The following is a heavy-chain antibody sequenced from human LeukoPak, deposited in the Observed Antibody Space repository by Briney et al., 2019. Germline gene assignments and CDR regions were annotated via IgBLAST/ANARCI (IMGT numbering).Heavy chain of an antibody. D-gene: IGHD5-18*01. Sequence: PGGSLRLSCAASGFTFSDYYMSWIRQAPGKGLEWVSYISSSGSTIYYADSVKGRFTISRDNAKNSLYLQMNSLRAEDTAVYYCARVWYQLWSGPDAFDIWGQGTMVTVSS. CDR3: ARVWYQLWSGPDAFDI. V-gene: IGHV3-11*01. J-gene: IGHJ3*02. CDR1: GFTFSDYY. CDR2: ISSSGSTI.